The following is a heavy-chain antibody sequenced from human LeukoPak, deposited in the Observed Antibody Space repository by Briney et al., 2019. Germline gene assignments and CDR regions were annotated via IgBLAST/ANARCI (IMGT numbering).Heavy chain of an antibody. Sequence: GGSLRLSCAASGFTFSSYGMHWVRQAPGKGLEWVAVIWYDGSNKYYADSVKGRFTISRDNSKNTLYLQMNSLRAEDTAAYYCAREKARIAVAGTGFGDYWGQGTLVTVSS. J-gene: IGHJ4*02. CDR1: GFTFSSYG. CDR2: IWYDGSNK. V-gene: IGHV3-33*01. D-gene: IGHD6-19*01. CDR3: AREKARIAVAGTGFGDY.